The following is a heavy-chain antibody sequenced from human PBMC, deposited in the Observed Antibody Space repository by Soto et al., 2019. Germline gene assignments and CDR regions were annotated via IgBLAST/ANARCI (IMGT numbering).Heavy chain of an antibody. J-gene: IGHJ4*02. Sequence: SETLSLTCTVSGGSISSYYWSWIRQPPGKGLEWIGYIYYSGSTNYNPSLMSRVTISVDTSKNQFSLKLSSVTAADTAVYYCASARYSSSSEYYFDYWGQGTLVTVSS. V-gene: IGHV4-59*01. D-gene: IGHD6-6*01. CDR1: GGSISSYY. CDR3: ASARYSSSSEYYFDY. CDR2: IYYSGST.